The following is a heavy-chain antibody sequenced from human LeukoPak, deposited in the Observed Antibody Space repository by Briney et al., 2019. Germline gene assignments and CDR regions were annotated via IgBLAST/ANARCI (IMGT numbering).Heavy chain of an antibody. D-gene: IGHD1-7*01. V-gene: IGHV4-34*01. J-gene: IGHJ2*01. CDR1: GGSFSVYY. CDR2: INHGGST. Sequence: SETLSLTCAVYGGSFSVYYWCWIRQPPGKGLEWIGEINHGGSTNYNPSLKSRVTISVDTSKNQFSLKLSSVTAADTAVYYCAGQRELVYRYFELWGRVTLVTVAS. CDR3: AGQRELVYRYFEL.